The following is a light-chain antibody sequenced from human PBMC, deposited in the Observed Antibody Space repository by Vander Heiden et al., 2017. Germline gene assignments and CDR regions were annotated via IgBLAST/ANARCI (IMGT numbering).Light chain of an antibody. CDR3: SSFAAGSTVV. Sequence: QPALTQPASVSGSPGQSITLSCTGTNRDVGGCNSVSWYQVHPGRAPKLIIHDISNRPSGVSPRFSASKSGNTASLTISGLQLEDEADYYCSSFAAGSTVVFGGGTRLTV. V-gene: IGLV2-14*03. CDR2: DIS. CDR1: NRDVGGCNS. J-gene: IGLJ2*01.